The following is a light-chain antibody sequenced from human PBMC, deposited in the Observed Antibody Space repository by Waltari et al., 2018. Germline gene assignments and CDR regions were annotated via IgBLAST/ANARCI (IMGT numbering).Light chain of an antibody. V-gene: IGLV2-14*03. CDR3: SSYTINIVI. CDR1: TTDY. Sequence: QSALTQPASVSGSPGQSITISCTAATTDYLSWSQPHPGRAPKRIIYDGYNRPSGVSDRFSVSKSGNTASLTISGLQAEDEADYYCSSYTINIVIFGGGTKLTVL. CDR2: DGY. J-gene: IGLJ2*01.